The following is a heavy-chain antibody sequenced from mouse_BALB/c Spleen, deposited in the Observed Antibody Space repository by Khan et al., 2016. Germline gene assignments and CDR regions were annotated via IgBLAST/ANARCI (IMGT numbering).Heavy chain of an antibody. J-gene: IGHJ4*01. CDR1: GFTFNTYA. CDR3: VREGDSGAMDY. D-gene: IGHD3-1*01. Sequence: EVQLVESGGGLVQPKGSLKLSCAASGFTFNTYAMHWVCQAPGKGLEWVARIRSKSNNYATYYADSVKDRFTISRDDSQSMLYLQMINLKTEDTAMYYCVREGDSGAMDYWGQGTSVTVSS. CDR2: IRSKSNNYAT. V-gene: IGHV10-3*03.